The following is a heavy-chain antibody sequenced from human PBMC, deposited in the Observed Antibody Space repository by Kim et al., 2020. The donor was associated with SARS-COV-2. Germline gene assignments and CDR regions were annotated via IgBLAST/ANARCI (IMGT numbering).Heavy chain of an antibody. CDR3: AKDWALTRHPENIDY. CDR1: GFTLSSYG. Sequence: GGSLRLSCAASGFTLSSYGMHWLRQAPGKGLEWVAVISYDGSNKYYADSVKGRFTISRDTSKNTLYLQMNSLRAEDTAVYYCAKDWALTRHPENIDYWGQGTLVTVSS. D-gene: IGHD3-16*01. V-gene: IGHV3-30*18. J-gene: IGHJ4*02. CDR2: ISYDGSNK.